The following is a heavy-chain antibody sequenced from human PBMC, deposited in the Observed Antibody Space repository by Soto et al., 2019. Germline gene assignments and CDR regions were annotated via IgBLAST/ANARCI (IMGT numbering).Heavy chain of an antibody. J-gene: IGHJ4*02. D-gene: IGHD6-19*01. Sequence: EVQLVQSGAEVKKPGESLKISCKGSGYSFTSYCIGWVRQMPGKGLEWMGIIYPGDSDTGYSPSFQGQVTISTDKSISTAYLQWSSLTASDTAMYYCASSEYSSGWYERAAPDYWGQGTLVTVSS. CDR1: GYSFTSYC. CDR3: ASSEYSSGWYERAAPDY. V-gene: IGHV5-51*03. CDR2: IYPGDSDT.